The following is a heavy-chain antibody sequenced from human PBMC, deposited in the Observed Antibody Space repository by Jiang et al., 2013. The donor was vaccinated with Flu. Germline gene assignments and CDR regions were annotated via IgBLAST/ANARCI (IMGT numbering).Heavy chain of an antibody. CDR1: GYTLTELS. CDR2: FDPEDGET. J-gene: IGHJ2*01. V-gene: IGHV1-24*01. Sequence: SGAEVKKPGASVKVSCKVSGYTLTELSMHWVRQAPGKGLEWMGGFDPEDGETIYAQKFQGRVTMTRDTSTSTVYMELSSLRSEDTAVYYCARDPSSFDYGPHHYWYFDLWGRGTLVTVSS. CDR3: ARDPSSFDYGPHHYWYFDL. D-gene: IGHD4-17*01.